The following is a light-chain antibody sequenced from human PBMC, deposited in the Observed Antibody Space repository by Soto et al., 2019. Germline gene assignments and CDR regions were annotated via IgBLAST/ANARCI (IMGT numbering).Light chain of an antibody. CDR3: CSYTSRSTLV. J-gene: IGLJ2*01. V-gene: IGLV2-14*01. CDR1: NSDVGGFNY. Sequence: QYALTQPASVSGSPGQSITISCTGTNSDVGGFNYVSWYQQHPDKAPKLIIFEVTDRPSGVSNRFSGSKSGNTASLTISGLQSEDEAEYYCCSYTSRSTLVFGGGTKLTVL. CDR2: EVT.